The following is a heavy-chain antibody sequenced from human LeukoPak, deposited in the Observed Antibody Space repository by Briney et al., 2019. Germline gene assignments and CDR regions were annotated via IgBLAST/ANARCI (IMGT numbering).Heavy chain of an antibody. CDR1: GLTLGEYV. D-gene: IGHD4-11*01. J-gene: IGHJ4*02. CDR2: IKQVGREK. Sequence: GGSLSLSRAPSGLTLGEYVMSWVRPAPGQGREWVANIKQVGREKSYVDTVKGRSTISRDNAKNSLYLQMNSLRAEDTAVYYCAREGPTGLDDWGQGTLVTVSS. V-gene: IGHV3-7*01. CDR3: AREGPTGLDD.